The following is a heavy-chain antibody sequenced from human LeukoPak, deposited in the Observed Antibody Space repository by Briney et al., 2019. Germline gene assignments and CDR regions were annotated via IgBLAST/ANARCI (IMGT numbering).Heavy chain of an antibody. V-gene: IGHV3-30-3*01. CDR2: ISYDGSNK. J-gene: IGHJ4*02. CDR1: GFTFSSYW. CDR3: ARIVATIDY. Sequence: GGSLRLSCAASGFTFSSYWMSWVRQAPGKGLEWVAVISYDGSNKYYADSVKGRFTISRDNSKNTLYLQMNSLRTEDTAVYYCARIVATIDYWGQGTLVTVSS. D-gene: IGHD5-12*01.